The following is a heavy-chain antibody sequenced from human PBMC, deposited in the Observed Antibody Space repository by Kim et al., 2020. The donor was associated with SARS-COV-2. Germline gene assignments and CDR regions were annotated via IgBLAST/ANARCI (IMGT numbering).Heavy chain of an antibody. CDR2: ISSSGSTI. Sequence: GGSLRLSCAASGFTFSSYEMNSVRQAPGKGLEWVSYISSSGSTIYYADSVKGRFTISSDNAKNSLYLQMNSLRAEDTAVYYCARALDFWSGYFDYWGQGTLVTVSS. D-gene: IGHD3-3*01. CDR1: GFTFSSYE. CDR3: ARALDFWSGYFDY. J-gene: IGHJ4*02. V-gene: IGHV3-48*03.